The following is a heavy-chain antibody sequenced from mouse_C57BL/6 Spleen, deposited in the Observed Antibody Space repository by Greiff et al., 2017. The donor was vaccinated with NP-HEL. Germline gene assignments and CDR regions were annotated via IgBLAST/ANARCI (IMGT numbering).Heavy chain of an antibody. Sequence: EVQLQQSGPELVKPGASVKISCKASGYTFTDYYMNWVKQSHGKSLEWIGDINPNNGGTSYNQTFKGKATLTVDKSSSTAYMELRSLTSEDSAGYYCARIHDGYYDWFAYWGQGTLVTVSA. V-gene: IGHV1-26*01. CDR1: GYTFTDYY. J-gene: IGHJ3*01. D-gene: IGHD2-3*01. CDR2: INPNNGGT. CDR3: ARIHDGYYDWFAY.